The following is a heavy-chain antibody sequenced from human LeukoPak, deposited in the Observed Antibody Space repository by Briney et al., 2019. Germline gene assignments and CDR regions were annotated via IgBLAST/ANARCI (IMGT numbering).Heavy chain of an antibody. Sequence: GGSLRLSCAASGFTFSSYGMHWVRQAPGKWLEWVAFMRYDGSNKYYADSVKGRYTISRNNSKNTLYLQMNSLRAEDTAVYYCAKEAASPPEDWFDAWGQGTLVTVSS. CDR3: AKEAASPPEDWFDA. D-gene: IGHD6-25*01. CDR1: GFTFSSYG. V-gene: IGHV3-30*02. CDR2: MRYDGSNK. J-gene: IGHJ5*02.